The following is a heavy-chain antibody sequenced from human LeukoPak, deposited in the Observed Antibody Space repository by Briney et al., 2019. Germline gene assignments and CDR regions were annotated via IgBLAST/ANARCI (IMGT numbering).Heavy chain of an antibody. CDR3: ASRDQTCSGGVCYPIDY. J-gene: IGHJ4*02. CDR1: GFTISSYW. D-gene: IGHD2-15*01. V-gene: IGHV3-74*01. Sequence: GGSLRLSCAASGFTISSYWMHWVRQAPGKGLVWVSRINRVGSTTSYADSVKGRFTISKDNAKNTLFLQLNSLRAEDTAVYYCASRDQTCSGGVCYPIDYWGQGALVTVSP. CDR2: INRVGSTT.